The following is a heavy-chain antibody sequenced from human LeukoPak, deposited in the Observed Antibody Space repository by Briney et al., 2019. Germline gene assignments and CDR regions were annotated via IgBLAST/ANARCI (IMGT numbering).Heavy chain of an antibody. V-gene: IGHV4-34*01. D-gene: IGHD1-7*01. J-gene: IGHJ6*02. CDR2: INHSGST. Sequence: SETLSLTCAVYGGSFSGYYWSWIRQPPGKGLEWIGEINHSGSTNYNPSLKSRVTISVDTSKNQFSLKLSSVTAADTAVYYCARDGITGTTAGMDVWGQGTTVTVS. CDR3: ARDGITGTTAGMDV. CDR1: GGSFSGYY.